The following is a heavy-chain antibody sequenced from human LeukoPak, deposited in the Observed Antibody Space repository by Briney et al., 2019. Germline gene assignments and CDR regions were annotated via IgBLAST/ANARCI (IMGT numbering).Heavy chain of an antibody. Sequence: SETLSLTCTISDDSISNNRYFWAWIRQPPGKGLEWIGSINYSGRTYYNPSLKSRVTISLDTSKNQFSLKLSSVTAADTAMYYCARVSRGNSVGGDYWGQGTLVTVSS. CDR1: DDSISNNRYF. CDR3: ARVSRGNSVGGDY. D-gene: IGHD4-23*01. J-gene: IGHJ4*02. CDR2: INYSGRT. V-gene: IGHV4-39*07.